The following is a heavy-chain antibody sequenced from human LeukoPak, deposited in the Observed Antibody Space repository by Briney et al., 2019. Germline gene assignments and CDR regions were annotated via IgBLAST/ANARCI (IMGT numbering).Heavy chain of an antibody. J-gene: IGHJ4*02. CDR2: IYPGDSDT. CDR1: GYSFTNYW. Sequence: GESLKISCKGSGYSFTNYWIGWVRQMPGKGLEWMGIIYPGDSDTRYSPSFQGQVTISADKSISTAYLQWSSLKASDTAMYYCARGRPGYCSSTSCSSFGYWGQGTLVTVSS. D-gene: IGHD2-2*01. CDR3: ARGRPGYCSSTSCSSFGY. V-gene: IGHV5-51*01.